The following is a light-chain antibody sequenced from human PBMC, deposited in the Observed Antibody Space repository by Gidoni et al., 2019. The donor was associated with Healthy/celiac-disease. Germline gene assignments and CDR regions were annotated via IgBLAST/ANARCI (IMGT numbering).Light chain of an antibody. V-gene: IGKV3-20*01. J-gene: IGKJ3*01. CDR1: QSVSSSY. CDR2: GAS. CDR3: QQYGSSRGIT. Sequence: EIVLTQSPVTLSLSPGERATLPCRASQSVSSSYLAWYQQKPGQAPRLLIYGASSRATGIPDRFSGSGSGTDFTLTISRLEPEDFAVYYCQQYGSSRGITFGPGTKVDIK.